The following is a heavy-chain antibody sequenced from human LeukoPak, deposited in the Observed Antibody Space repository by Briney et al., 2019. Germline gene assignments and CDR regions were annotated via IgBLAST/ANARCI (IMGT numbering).Heavy chain of an antibody. V-gene: IGHV1-2*02. D-gene: IGHD3-3*01. CDR3: ARDPHVLRFLEWLSLFDY. J-gene: IGHJ4*02. CDR1: GYTFTGYY. CDR2: INPNSGGT. Sequence: ASVKVSCKASGYTFTGYYMHWVRQAPGQGLEWMGWINPNSGGTNYEQTFRGRVTMTRDTSISTAYMELSRLRSDDTAVYYCARDPHVLRFLEWLSLFDYWGQGTLVTVSS.